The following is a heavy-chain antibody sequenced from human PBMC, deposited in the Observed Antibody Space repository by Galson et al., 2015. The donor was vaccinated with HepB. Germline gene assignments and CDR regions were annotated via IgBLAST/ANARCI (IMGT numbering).Heavy chain of an antibody. CDR3: VRHPPLGTPFDH. Sequence: SLRLSCAASGFTFSSYAMHWVRQAPGKGLEWVAVISYDGSNKYYADSVKGRFTISRDNAKNSLSLQMNSLRAEDTAVYYCVRHPPLGTPFDHWGQGTLVTVSS. CDR2: ISYDGSNK. J-gene: IGHJ4*02. V-gene: IGHV3-30*04. D-gene: IGHD7-27*01. CDR1: GFTFSSYA.